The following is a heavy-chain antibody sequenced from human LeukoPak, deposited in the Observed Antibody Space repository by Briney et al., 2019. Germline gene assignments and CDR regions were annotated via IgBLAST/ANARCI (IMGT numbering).Heavy chain of an antibody. CDR1: GFTFSSYA. V-gene: IGHV3-23*01. CDR3: AKDRKGEDLLDAFDI. CDR2: ISGSGGST. J-gene: IGHJ3*02. D-gene: IGHD3-16*01. Sequence: GGSLRLSCAASGFTFSSYAMSWVRQAPGKGLEWVSAISGSGGSTYYADSVKGRFTISRDNSKNTLYLRMNSLRAEDTAVYYCAKDRKGEDLLDAFDIWGQGTMVTVSS.